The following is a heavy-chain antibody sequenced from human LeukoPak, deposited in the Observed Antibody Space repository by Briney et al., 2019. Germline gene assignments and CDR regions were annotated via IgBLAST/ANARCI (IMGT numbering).Heavy chain of an antibody. CDR2: IHINGST. D-gene: IGHD4-11*01. V-gene: IGHV4-61*02. Sequence: SEALSLTCTVSHGSINTASYSFIWIRQSAGKGLEWIGRIHINGSTNYNPSLKSRVTISVDTSKNQFSLKLSSVTAADTAVYYCARDYILDYWGQGTLVTVSS. CDR3: ARDYILDY. J-gene: IGHJ4*02. CDR1: HGSINTASYS.